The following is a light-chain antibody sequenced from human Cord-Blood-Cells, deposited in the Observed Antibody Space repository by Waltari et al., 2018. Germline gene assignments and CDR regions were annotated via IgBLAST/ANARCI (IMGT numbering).Light chain of an antibody. Sequence: QSVLTQPHSVSGAPGQRVTISCTGSSSNIGAGYDLHWYQQLPGTAPKLLIYGNSNRPSGVPDRFSGSKSGTSASLAITGLQAEDEADYYCQSYDSSLSGSVFGGGTKLTVL. CDR2: GNS. V-gene: IGLV1-40*01. CDR1: SSNIGAGYD. J-gene: IGLJ3*02. CDR3: QSYDSSLSGSV.